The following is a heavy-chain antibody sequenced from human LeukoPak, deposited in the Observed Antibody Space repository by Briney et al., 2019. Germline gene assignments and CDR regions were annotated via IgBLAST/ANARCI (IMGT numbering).Heavy chain of an antibody. Sequence: PGASVKVSCKASGYTFTGYYMHWVRQAPGQGLEWMGWINPNSGGTNYAQKFQGRVTMTRDTSISTAYMELSRLRSDDTAVYYCARGGFTFTMTDYYYYMDVWGKGTTVTVSS. CDR3: ARGGFTFTMTDYYYYMDV. CDR2: INPNSGGT. D-gene: IGHD3-22*01. CDR1: GYTFTGYY. J-gene: IGHJ6*03. V-gene: IGHV1-2*02.